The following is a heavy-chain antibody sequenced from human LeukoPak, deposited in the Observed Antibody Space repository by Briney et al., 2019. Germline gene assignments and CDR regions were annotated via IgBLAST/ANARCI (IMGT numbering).Heavy chain of an antibody. CDR2: IRYDGSNK. CDR3: AKDQGDSSGYCNL. Sequence: GGSLRLSCAASGFTFSSYGMHWVRQAPGKGLEWVAFIRYDGSNKYYADSVKGRFTISRDNSKNTLYLQMNSLRAEDTAVYYCAKDQGDSSGYCNLWGQGTLVTVSS. CDR1: GFTFSSYG. V-gene: IGHV3-30*02. J-gene: IGHJ4*02. D-gene: IGHD3-22*01.